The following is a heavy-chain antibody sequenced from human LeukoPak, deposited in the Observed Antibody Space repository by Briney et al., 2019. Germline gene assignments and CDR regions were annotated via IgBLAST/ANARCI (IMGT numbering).Heavy chain of an antibody. V-gene: IGHV4-59*11. D-gene: IGHD6-13*01. CDR3: ARWWYGSGWF. Sequence: SETLSLTCTVSGVSISSHYWSWIRQPPGHGLEGMGYIYHSGSTNYNPSLTSRVTISVDTPKTQFSLKLNSVTAADTVVYYCARWWYGSGWFWGQGTLVTVSS. J-gene: IGHJ4*02. CDR1: GVSISSHY. CDR2: IYHSGST.